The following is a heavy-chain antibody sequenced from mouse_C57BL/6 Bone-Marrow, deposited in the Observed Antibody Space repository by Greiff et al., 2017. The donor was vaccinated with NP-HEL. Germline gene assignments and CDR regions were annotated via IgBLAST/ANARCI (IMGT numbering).Heavy chain of an antibody. D-gene: IGHD2-1*01. J-gene: IGHJ4*01. Sequence: VKLMESGAELARPGASVKLSCKASGYTFTSYGISWVKQRTGQGLEWIGEIYPRSGNTYYNEKFKGKATLTADKSSSTAYMELRSLTSEDSAVYFCARERGIYYGNYDAMDYWGQGTSVTVSS. CDR2: IYPRSGNT. CDR1: GYTFTSYG. CDR3: ARERGIYYGNYDAMDY. V-gene: IGHV1-81*01.